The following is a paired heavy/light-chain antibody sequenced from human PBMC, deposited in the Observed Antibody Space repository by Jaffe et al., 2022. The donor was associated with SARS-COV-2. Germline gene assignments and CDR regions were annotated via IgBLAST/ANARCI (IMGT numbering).Heavy chain of an antibody. CDR3: AKHYGAIRPYYYYYGMDV. J-gene: IGHJ6*02. V-gene: IGHV1-8*01. Sequence: QVQLVQSGAEVKKPGASVKVSCKASGYTFTSYDINWVRQATGQGLEWMGWMNPNSGNTGYAQKFQGRVTMTRNTSISTAYMELSSLRSEDTAVYYCAKHYGAIRPYYYYYGMDVWGQGTTVTVSS. D-gene: IGHD3-10*01. CDR2: MNPNSGNT. CDR1: GYTFTSYD.
Light chain of an antibody. CDR2: EVS. J-gene: IGLJ2*01. CDR3: SSYAGSNVV. Sequence: QSALTQPPSASGSPGQSVTISCTGTSSDVGGYNYVSWYQQHPGKAPKLMIYEVSKRPSGVPDRFSGSKSGNTASLTVSGLQAEDEADYYCSSYAGSNVVFGGGTKLTVL. V-gene: IGLV2-8*01. CDR1: SSDVGGYNY.